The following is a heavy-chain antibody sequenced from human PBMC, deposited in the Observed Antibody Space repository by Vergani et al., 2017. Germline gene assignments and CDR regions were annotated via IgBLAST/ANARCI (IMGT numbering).Heavy chain of an antibody. V-gene: IGHV3-30*18. Sequence: QVQLAESGGGRVQPGRSLRLSCAASGFSFSSHAIHWVRQAPGKGLEWVAVISNDGSNQYYADSVKGRFTLSRDFSKNTLYLQMNRLRTDDTATYYCAKHFRGWGIDYWGQGTQVIVSS. CDR2: ISNDGSNQ. CDR1: GFSFSSHA. D-gene: IGHD3-16*01. J-gene: IGHJ4*02. CDR3: AKHFRGWGIDY.